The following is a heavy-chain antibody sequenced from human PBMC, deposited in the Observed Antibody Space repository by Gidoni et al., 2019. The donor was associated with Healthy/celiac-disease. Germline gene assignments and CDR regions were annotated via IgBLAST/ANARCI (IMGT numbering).Heavy chain of an antibody. D-gene: IGHD1-26*01. Sequence: QVQLVQSEAEVKKPGSSVKVSCKASGGTFSSYAISWVRQAPGQGLEWMGRIIPILGIANYAQKFQGRVTITADKSTSTAYMELSSLRSEDTAVYYCAVVYSGSYVLDYWGQGTLVTVSS. CDR2: IIPILGIA. CDR3: AVVYSGSYVLDY. V-gene: IGHV1-69*09. J-gene: IGHJ4*02. CDR1: GGTFSSYA.